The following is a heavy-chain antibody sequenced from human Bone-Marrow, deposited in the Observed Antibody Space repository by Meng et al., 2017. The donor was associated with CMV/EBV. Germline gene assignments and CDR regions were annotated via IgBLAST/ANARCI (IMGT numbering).Heavy chain of an antibody. D-gene: IGHD6-19*01. Sequence: ASVKVSCKASGYTFTGLYLHWVRQAPGQGLEWMGIINPSGGSTTYAQKFQGRVTLTRDTSASTVYMELSSLRSDDTAVYYCASSGYSSGSDYWGQGTLVTVSS. CDR2: INPSGGST. V-gene: IGHV1-46*01. CDR3: ASSGYSSGSDY. J-gene: IGHJ4*02. CDR1: GYTFTGLY.